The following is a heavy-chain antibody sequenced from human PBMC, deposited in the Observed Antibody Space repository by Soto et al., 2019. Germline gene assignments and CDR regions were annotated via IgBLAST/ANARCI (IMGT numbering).Heavy chain of an antibody. CDR3: ARLTRGRENQQDGF. CDR1: GYTFTSYD. J-gene: IGHJ4*02. CDR2: MNPNSGNT. D-gene: IGHD3-9*01. V-gene: IGHV1-8*01. Sequence: GASVKVSCKASGYTFTSYDINWVRQATGQGLEWMGWMNPNSGNTGYAQKFQGRVTMTRNTSISTAYMELSSLRSEDTAVYYCARLTRGRENQQDGFWGQGTLVTVSS.